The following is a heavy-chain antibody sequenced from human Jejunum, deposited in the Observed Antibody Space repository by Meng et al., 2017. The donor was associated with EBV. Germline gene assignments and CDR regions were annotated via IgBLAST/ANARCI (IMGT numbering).Heavy chain of an antibody. CDR3: AGNGYYALEY. CDR2: IYHGGGT. J-gene: IGHJ4*02. Sequence: VQVKEAGPRLEKPSGTRSLTCVVAGGSISDNDWWSWVRQPPGKGLEWLGEIYHGGGTNYNPSLESRVTISVDKSKNQFSLKLNSVTVADTAVYYCAGNGYYALEYWGPGILVTVSS. D-gene: IGHD3-22*01. CDR1: GGSISDNDW. V-gene: IGHV4-4*02.